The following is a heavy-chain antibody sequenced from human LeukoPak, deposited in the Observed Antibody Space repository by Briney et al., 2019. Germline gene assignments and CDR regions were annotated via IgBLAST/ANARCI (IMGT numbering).Heavy chain of an antibody. V-gene: IGHV3-48*04. Sequence: PGGSLRLSCAASGFTFSTYDMNWVRQAPGKGLEWVSYISSRSSTIYYADSVKGRFTISRDNAKNSLYLQMNSLRAEDTAVYYCARGYSYGTYWGQGTLVTVSS. CDR3: ARGYSYGTY. CDR1: GFTFSTYD. D-gene: IGHD5-18*01. J-gene: IGHJ4*02. CDR2: ISSRSSTI.